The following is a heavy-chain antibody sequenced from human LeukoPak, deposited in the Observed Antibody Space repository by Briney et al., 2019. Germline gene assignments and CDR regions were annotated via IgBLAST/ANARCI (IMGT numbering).Heavy chain of an antibody. D-gene: IGHD3-3*01. CDR1: GFTFSSYS. V-gene: IGHV3-21*01. Sequence: GGSLRLSCAASGFTFSSYSMNWVRQAPGKGLEWVSSISSSSSYIYYADSVKGRFTISRDNAKNTLYLQMNSLRAEDTAVYYCARDRGESSYDFWSGYYGGNWFDPWGQGTLVTVSS. CDR3: ARDRGESSYDFWSGYYGGNWFDP. CDR2: ISSSSSYI. J-gene: IGHJ5*02.